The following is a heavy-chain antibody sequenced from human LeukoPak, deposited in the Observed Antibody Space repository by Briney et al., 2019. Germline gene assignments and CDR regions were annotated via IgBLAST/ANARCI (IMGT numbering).Heavy chain of an antibody. CDR2: ISWNSGSI. CDR1: GFTFDDYA. V-gene: IGHV3-9*01. CDR3: AKPHCDILTGCGFNYYMDV. J-gene: IGHJ6*03. D-gene: IGHD3-9*01. Sequence: PGGSLRLSCAASGFTFDDYAMHWVRHAPGKGLEWVSGISWNSGSIGYADSVKGRFTISRDNAKNSLYLQMNSLRAEDTALYYCAKPHCDILTGCGFNYYMDVWGKRTTVTVSS.